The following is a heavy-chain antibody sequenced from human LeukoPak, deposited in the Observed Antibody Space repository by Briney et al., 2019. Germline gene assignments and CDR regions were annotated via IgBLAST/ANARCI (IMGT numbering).Heavy chain of an antibody. V-gene: IGHV3-23*01. CDR1: GFTLRNHA. CDR2: ISGSGETT. D-gene: IGHD1-26*01. J-gene: IGHJ4*02. CDR3: AKDRGMVGASVRAFDY. Sequence: GGSLRLSCAASGFTLRNHAMIWVRQAPGKALVWVSVISGSGETTYYADSVKGRFTISRDNSQNTLYLQMSSLRGEDTALYYCAKDRGMVGASVRAFDYWGQGTLVTVSS.